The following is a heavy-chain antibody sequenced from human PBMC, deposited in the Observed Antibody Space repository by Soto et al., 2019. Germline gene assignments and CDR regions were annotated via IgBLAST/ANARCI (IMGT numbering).Heavy chain of an antibody. D-gene: IGHD5-12*01. J-gene: IGHJ6*03. CDR3: ARVYSGYDLVDYYYYYMDV. CDR1: GYTFTSYD. Sequence: ASVKVSCKASGYTFTSYDINWVRQATGQGLEWMGWMNPNSGNTGYAQKFQGRVTMTRNTSISTAYMELSSLRSEDTAVYYCARVYSGYDLVDYYYYYMDVWGKGTTVTVSS. CDR2: MNPNSGNT. V-gene: IGHV1-8*01.